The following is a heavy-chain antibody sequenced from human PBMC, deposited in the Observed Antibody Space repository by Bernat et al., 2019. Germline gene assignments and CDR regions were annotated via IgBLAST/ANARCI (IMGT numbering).Heavy chain of an antibody. CDR1: GGSFSGYY. D-gene: IGHD4-17*01. CDR3: ARHHLTRVTVTTREVPLNWFEP. Sequence: QVQLQQWGAGLLKPSETLSLTCAVYGGSFSGYYWSWIRQPPGKGLEWIGEINHSGSTNYNPSLKSRVTISVDTSKNQFSLKLSSVTAADTAVYYCARHHLTRVTVTTREVPLNWFEPWGQGTLVTVSS. V-gene: IGHV4-34*01. CDR2: INHSGST. J-gene: IGHJ5*02.